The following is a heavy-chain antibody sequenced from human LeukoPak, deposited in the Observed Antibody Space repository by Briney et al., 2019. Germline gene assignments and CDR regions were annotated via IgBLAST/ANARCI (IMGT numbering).Heavy chain of an antibody. CDR1: GYTLTELS. V-gene: IGHV1-24*01. CDR3: ARAPVWFGEWFFDY. J-gene: IGHJ4*02. Sequence: ASVTVSCKVSGYTLTELSMHWVRQAPGKGLEWMGGFDPEDGETIYAQKFQGRVTMTEDTSTDTAYMELSSLRSEDTAVYYCARAPVWFGEWFFDYWGQGTLVTVSS. CDR2: FDPEDGET. D-gene: IGHD3-10*01.